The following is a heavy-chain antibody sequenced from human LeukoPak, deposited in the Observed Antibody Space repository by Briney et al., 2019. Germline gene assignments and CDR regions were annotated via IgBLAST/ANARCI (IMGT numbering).Heavy chain of an antibody. D-gene: IGHD6-13*01. CDR3: ARVGSSWFRYYFDY. CDR2: IYYSGST. J-gene: IGHJ4*02. Sequence: PSETLSLTCTVSGGSISSYYWSCIRRPPGKGLEWLGYIYYSGSTNYNPYLKSRVTISVDTSKNQFSLKLSSVTAADTAVYYCARVGSSWFRYYFDYWGQGTLVTVSS. CDR1: GGSISSYY. V-gene: IGHV4-59*01.